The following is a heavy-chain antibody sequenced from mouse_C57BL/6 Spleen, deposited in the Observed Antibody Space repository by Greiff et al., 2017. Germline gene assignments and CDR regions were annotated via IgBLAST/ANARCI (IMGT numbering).Heavy chain of an antibody. V-gene: IGHV2-2*01. J-gene: IGHJ3*01. Sequence: QVQLQQSGPGLVQPSQSLSITCTVSGFSLTSYGVHWVRQSPGKGLEWLGRIWSGGSTAYNADFISRLSISKYNSKSQVFFKMNSLKADDTAIYYCARTYNPTICGFAYWGKGTRVTVSA. CDR3: ARTYNPTICGFAY. D-gene: IGHD6-1*01. CDR1: GFSLTSYG. CDR2: IWSGGST.